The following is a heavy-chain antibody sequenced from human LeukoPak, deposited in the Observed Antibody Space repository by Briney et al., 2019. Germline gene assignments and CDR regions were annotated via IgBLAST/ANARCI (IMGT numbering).Heavy chain of an antibody. Sequence: GASVKVSCKASGYTFTGYYMHWVRQAPGQGLEWMGWINPNSGGTNYAQKFQGWVTMTRDTSISTAYMELSRLRSDDTAVYYCARGLNYSYGSNGLDYWGQGTLVTVSS. CDR2: INPNSGGT. V-gene: IGHV1-2*04. CDR1: GYTFTGYY. D-gene: IGHD5-18*01. J-gene: IGHJ4*02. CDR3: ARGLNYSYGSNGLDY.